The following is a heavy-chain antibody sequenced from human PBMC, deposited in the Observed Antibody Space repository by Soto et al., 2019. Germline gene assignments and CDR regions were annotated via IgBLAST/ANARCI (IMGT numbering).Heavy chain of an antibody. J-gene: IGHJ5*02. D-gene: IGHD6-13*01. V-gene: IGHV4-4*07. CDR3: ARESIAAAGGFDP. CDR2: IYTSGST. Sequence: PSETLSLTCTVSAGSSSRYYWSWIRQPAGKGLEWIGRIYTSGSTNYNPSLKSRVTMSVDTSKNQFSLKLSSVTAADTAVYYCARESIAAAGGFDPWGQGTLVTVSS. CDR1: AGSSSRYY.